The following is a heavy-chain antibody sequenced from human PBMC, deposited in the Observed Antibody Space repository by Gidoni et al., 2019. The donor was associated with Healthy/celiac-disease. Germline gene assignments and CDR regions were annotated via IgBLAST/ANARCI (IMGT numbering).Heavy chain of an antibody. CDR3: AKDRDNLFY. J-gene: IGHJ4*02. Sequence: KGLEWVSAISGSGGSTYYADSVKGRFTISRDNSKNTLYLQMNSLRAEDTAVYYCAKDRDNLFYWGQGTLVTVSS. V-gene: IGHV3-23*01. CDR2: ISGSGGST.